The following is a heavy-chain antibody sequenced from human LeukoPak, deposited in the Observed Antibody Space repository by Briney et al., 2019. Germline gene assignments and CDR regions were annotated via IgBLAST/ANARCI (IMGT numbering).Heavy chain of an antibody. Sequence: ASVKVSCKASGYTFTSYGISWVRQAPGQGLEWMGWISAYNGNTNFAQKLQGRVTMTTDTSTSTAHMELRSLRSDDTAVYYCARVSDYGDYYNWFDPWGQGTLVTVSS. CDR3: ARVSDYGDYYNWFDP. CDR1: GYTFTSYG. J-gene: IGHJ5*02. V-gene: IGHV1-18*01. CDR2: ISAYNGNT. D-gene: IGHD4-17*01.